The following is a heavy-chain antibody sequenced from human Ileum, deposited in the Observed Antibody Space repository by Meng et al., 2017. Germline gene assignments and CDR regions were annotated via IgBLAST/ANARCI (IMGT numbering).Heavy chain of an antibody. CDR3: ARGDSSNRGFDY. Sequence: QVQLVQAGAEVRKPGASVQVSRKASGYTFTSSGLSWVRQAPGQGLEWMGWISPYNGNTNYAQKVQGRLTVTTDTSTSTAYMELRSLRSADTAVYYCARGDSSNRGFDYWGQGTLVTVSS. CDR1: GYTFTSSG. J-gene: IGHJ4*02. D-gene: IGHD6-19*01. V-gene: IGHV1-18*01. CDR2: ISPYNGNT.